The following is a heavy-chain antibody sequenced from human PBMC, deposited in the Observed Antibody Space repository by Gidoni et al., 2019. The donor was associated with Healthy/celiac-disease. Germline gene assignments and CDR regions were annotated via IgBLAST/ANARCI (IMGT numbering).Heavy chain of an antibody. CDR1: GFTFDDYA. V-gene: IGHV3-43D*03. J-gene: IGHJ4*02. CDR3: AKDMSPREAYYFDY. Sequence: EVQLVESGGVVVQPGGSLRLSCAASGFTFDDYAMHWVRQAPGKGLEWVSLISWDGGSTYYADSVKGRFTISRDNSKNSLYLQMNSLRAEDTALYYCAKDMSPREAYYFDYWGQGTLVTVSS. CDR2: ISWDGGST.